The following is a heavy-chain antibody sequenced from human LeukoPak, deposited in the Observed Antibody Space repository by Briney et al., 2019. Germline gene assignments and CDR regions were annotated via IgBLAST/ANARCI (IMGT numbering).Heavy chain of an antibody. CDR1: GFTFSSYS. CDR2: IFVDGSST. D-gene: IGHD3-3*01. CDR3: ASQSELLYDFWSGYYSAFDI. J-gene: IGHJ3*02. Sequence: GGSLRLSCVASGFTFSSYSMHWVRQAPGKGLVWVSRIFVDGSSTSYADSVKGRFTISRDNAKNSLYLQMNSLRAEDTAVYYCASQSELLYDFWSGYYSAFDIWGQGTMVTVSS. V-gene: IGHV3-74*01.